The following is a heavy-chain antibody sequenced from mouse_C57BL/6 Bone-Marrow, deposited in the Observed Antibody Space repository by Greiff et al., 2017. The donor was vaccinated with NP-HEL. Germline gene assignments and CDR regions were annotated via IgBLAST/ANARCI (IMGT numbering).Heavy chain of an antibody. CDR3: ARLVAY. CDR1: GFTFSSYA. CDR2: ISDGGSYT. V-gene: IGHV5-4*03. J-gene: IGHJ3*01. Sequence: DVKLVESGGGLVKPGGSLKLSCAASGFTFSSYAMSWVRQTPEKRLEWVATISDGGSYTYYPDNVKGRFTISRDNAKNNLYLQMSHLKSEDTAMYYCARLVAYWGQGTLVTVSA.